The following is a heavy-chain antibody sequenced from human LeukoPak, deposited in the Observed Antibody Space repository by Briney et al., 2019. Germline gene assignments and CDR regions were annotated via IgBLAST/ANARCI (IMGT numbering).Heavy chain of an antibody. CDR2: IFPSGTT. CDR1: GGSIISGTYY. J-gene: IGHJ4*02. D-gene: IGHD6-25*01. CDR3: ARGQDVAAENYFDY. Sequence: PSETLSLTCTVSGGSIISGTYYWSWIRQPAGKRLEWIGRIFPSGTTNYNPSLKSRVTISIDTSKNQFSLKLTSVTAADTAVYYCARGQDVAAENYFDYWGQGTLVTVSS. V-gene: IGHV4-61*02.